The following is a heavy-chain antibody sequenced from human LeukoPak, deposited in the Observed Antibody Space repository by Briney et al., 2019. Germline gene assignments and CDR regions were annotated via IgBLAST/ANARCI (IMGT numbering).Heavy chain of an antibody. CDR2: ISSSGSTI. V-gene: IGHV3-48*03. D-gene: IGHD3-10*01. CDR3: ARAPNYYGSGSYYGH. CDR1: GFTFSSYE. Sequence: PGGSLRLSCAASGFTFSSYEMNWVRQAPGKGLEWVSCISSSGSTIYYADSVKGRFTISRDNAKNSLYLQMNSLRAEDTAVYYCARAPNYYGSGSYYGHWGQGTLVTVSS. J-gene: IGHJ4*02.